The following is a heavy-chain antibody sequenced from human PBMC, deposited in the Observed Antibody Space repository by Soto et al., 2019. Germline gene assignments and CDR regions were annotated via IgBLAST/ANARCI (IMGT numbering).Heavy chain of an antibody. CDR1: CGSISSYY. J-gene: IGHJ6*02. CDR2: IYYSGST. D-gene: IGHD2-2*01. V-gene: IGHV4-59*01. Sequence: SETLSLTCTVSCGSISSYYWSWIRQPPGKGLEWIGYIYYSGSTNYNPSLKSRVTISVDTSKNQFSLKLSSVTAADTAVYYCARASLGYCSSTSCFGGMDVWGQGTTVTVSS. CDR3: ARASLGYCSSTSCFGGMDV.